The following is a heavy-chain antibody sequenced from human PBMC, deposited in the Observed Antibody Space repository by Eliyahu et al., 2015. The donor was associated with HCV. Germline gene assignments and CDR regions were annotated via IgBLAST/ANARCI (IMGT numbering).Heavy chain of an antibody. D-gene: IGHD1-1*01. CDR1: GFTFXSXG. Sequence: QVQLVESGGVVVQPGRSLRXSCAAXGFTFXSXGMHWVRQAPGKGLEWVAVISYDGSNKYYADSVKGRFTISRDNSKNTLYLQMNSLRAEDTAVYYCAKDASDRYNWNKGAFDIWGQGTMVTVSS. CDR2: ISYDGSNK. J-gene: IGHJ3*02. CDR3: AKDASDRYNWNKGAFDI. V-gene: IGHV3-30*18.